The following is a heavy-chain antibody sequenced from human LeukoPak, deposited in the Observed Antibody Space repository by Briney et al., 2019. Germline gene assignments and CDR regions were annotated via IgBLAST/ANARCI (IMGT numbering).Heavy chain of an antibody. V-gene: IGHV3-23*01. CDR2: ISGSGGST. D-gene: IGHD3-10*01. Sequence: PGGSLRLSCAASGFTFSTYVMTWVRQAPGKGLEWVSTISGSGGSTYYADSVKGRFTISRDNSKNTLFLQMNSLRAEDTAVYYCVKIAGFGEWGPNYFDYWGQGTLVTVSS. CDR3: VKIAGFGEWGPNYFDY. CDR1: GFTFSTYV. J-gene: IGHJ4*02.